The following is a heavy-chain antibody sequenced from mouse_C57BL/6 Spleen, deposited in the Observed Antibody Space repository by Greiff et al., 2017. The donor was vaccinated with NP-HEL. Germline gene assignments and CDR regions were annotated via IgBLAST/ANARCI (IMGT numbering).Heavy chain of an antibody. CDR1: GFSLSTFGMG. D-gene: IGHD2-5*01. J-gene: IGHJ4*01. V-gene: IGHV8-8*01. CDR3: ARAYYSNSYYAMDY. CDR2: IWWDDDK. Sequence: QVTLKECGPGILQPSQTLSLTCSFSGFSLSTFGMGVGWIRQPSGKGLEWLAHIWWDDDKYYNPALKSRLTISKDTSKNQVFLKIANVDTADTATYYCARAYYSNSYYAMDYWGQGTSVTVSS.